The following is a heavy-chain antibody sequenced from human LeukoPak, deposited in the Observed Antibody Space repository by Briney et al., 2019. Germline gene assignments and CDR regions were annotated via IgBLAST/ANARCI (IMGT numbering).Heavy chain of an antibody. CDR2: ISWDGGST. V-gene: IGHV3-43D*03. Sequence: GGSLRLSCAASGFTFDDYAMHWVRQAPGKGLEWVSLISWDGGSTYYADSVKGRFTISRDNSKNSLYLQMNSLRAEDTALYYCAKDRDLAGDYYFDYWGQGTLVTVSS. D-gene: IGHD3-3*01. CDR3: AKDRDLAGDYYFDY. J-gene: IGHJ4*02. CDR1: GFTFDDYA.